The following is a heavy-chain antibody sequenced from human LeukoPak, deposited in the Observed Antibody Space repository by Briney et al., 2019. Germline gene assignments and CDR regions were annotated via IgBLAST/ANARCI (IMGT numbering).Heavy chain of an antibody. CDR1: GYSFTSYF. CDR2: INPNGGST. V-gene: IGHV1-46*01. CDR3: VREGGGDRGRAFDM. D-gene: IGHD2-21*02. J-gene: IGHJ3*02. Sequence: ASVKVSCKASGYSFTSYFIHWVRQAPGQGLEWMGIINPNGGSTGYAQKLQGRVSMSRDTSTSTVYMELSSLRSEDTAVYYCVREGGGDRGRAFDMWGQGTMVTVSS.